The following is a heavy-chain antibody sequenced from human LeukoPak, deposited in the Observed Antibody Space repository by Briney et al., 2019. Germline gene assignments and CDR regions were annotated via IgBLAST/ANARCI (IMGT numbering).Heavy chain of an antibody. CDR2: ISAYNGNT. J-gene: IGHJ4*02. Sequence: ASVKLSCKASGYTFTSYGISWVRQAPGQGLEWIGCISAYNGNTNYAQKLQGRVTMTTDTSTSTAYMQLRSLRSDDTAVYYCARTRLGKPQIDYWGQGTLVTVSS. V-gene: IGHV1-18*01. D-gene: IGHD3-16*01. CDR1: GYTFTSYG. CDR3: ARTRLGKPQIDY.